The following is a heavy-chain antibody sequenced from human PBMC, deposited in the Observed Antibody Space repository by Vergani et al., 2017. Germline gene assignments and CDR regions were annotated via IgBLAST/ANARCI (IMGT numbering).Heavy chain of an antibody. CDR3: ARDTALKVATIAFHY. D-gene: IGHD5-12*01. Sequence: QVQLVQSGSELKKPGASVKVSCKASGYTFTNYAMNWVRQAPGQGLEWMGWINTNTGNPTYAQGFTGRFVFSLDTSVTTAYLQISSLKAEDTAVYYCARDTALKVATIAFHYWSQGTLVSVSS. V-gene: IGHV7-4-1*02. CDR1: GYTFTNYA. J-gene: IGHJ4*02. CDR2: INTNTGNP.